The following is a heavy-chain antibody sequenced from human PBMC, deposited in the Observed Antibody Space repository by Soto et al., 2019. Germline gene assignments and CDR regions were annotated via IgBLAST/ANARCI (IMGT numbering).Heavy chain of an antibody. CDR3: ARDQDHYYYYGMDV. CDR2: IWYDGSNK. J-gene: IGHJ6*02. Sequence: PGGSLRLSCAASGFTFSSYGMHWVRQAPGKGLEWVAVIWYDGSNKYYADSVKGRFTISRDNSKNTLYLQMNSLRAEDTAVYYCARDQDHYYYYGMDVWGQGTTVTVSS. CDR1: GFTFSSYG. V-gene: IGHV3-33*01.